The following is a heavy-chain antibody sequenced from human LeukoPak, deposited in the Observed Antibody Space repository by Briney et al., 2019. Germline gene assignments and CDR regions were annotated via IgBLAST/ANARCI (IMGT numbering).Heavy chain of an antibody. D-gene: IGHD3-22*01. V-gene: IGHV3-49*04. CDR2: IRNQAYGGTT. CDR3: TRDQLDSSRYYYADY. J-gene: IGHJ4*02. CDR1: GFTFGDYT. Sequence: GRSLRLSCTASGFTFGDYTMNWVRQAPGKGLERVGFIRNQAYGGTTEYAASVKGRFTISRDDSKSIAYLQMNSLKTEDTAVYYCTRDQLDSSRYYYADYWGQGTLVTVSS.